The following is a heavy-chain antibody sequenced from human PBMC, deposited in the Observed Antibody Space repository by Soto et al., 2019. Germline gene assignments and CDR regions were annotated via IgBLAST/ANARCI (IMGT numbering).Heavy chain of an antibody. CDR3: AKARCSTANCYVPDY. V-gene: IGHV3-23*01. D-gene: IGHD2-2*01. CDR1: GFTFSSYA. CDR2: ISGSGGST. J-gene: IGHJ4*02. Sequence: PGGSLRLSCAASGFTFSSYAMSWVRQAPGKGLEWVSAISGSGGSTYYADSVQGRFTISRDNPKNTLYLQMNSLRAEDTALYYCAKARCSTANCYVPDYWGQGTLVTVSS.